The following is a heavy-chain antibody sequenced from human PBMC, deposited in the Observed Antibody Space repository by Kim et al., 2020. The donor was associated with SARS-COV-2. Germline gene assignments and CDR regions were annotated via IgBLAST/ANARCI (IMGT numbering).Heavy chain of an antibody. Sequence: SETLSLTCTVSGASVSTYYWTWIRQSAGKGLEWIGRIYTSGNTTYNPSLKSRITMSLDTSKNHFSLRVTSVTAADTAVYYCARHGSWFDPWGQGIVVSVSS. D-gene: IGHD1-26*01. CDR2: IYTSGNT. CDR1: GASVSTYY. J-gene: IGHJ5*02. V-gene: IGHV4-4*07. CDR3: ARHGSWFDP.